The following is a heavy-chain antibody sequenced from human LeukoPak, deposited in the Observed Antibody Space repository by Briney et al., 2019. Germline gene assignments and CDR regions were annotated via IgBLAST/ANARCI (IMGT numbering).Heavy chain of an antibody. V-gene: IGHV3-30-3*01. D-gene: IGHD6-19*01. CDR2: ISYDGSNK. J-gene: IGHJ4*02. CDR1: GFTFSSYA. Sequence: GRSLRLSCAASGFTFSSYAMHWVRQAPGKGLEWVAVISYDGSNKYYADSVKGRFTISRDNSKNTLYLQMNSLRAENTAVYYCARERNLEIAVAGTIFDYWGQATLVTVSS. CDR3: ARERNLEIAVAGTIFDY.